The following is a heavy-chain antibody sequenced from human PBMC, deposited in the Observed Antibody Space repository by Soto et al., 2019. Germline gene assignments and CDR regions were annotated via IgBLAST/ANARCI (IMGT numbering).Heavy chain of an antibody. D-gene: IGHD7-27*01. CDR1: GFTFSVFA. J-gene: IGHJ4*02. Sequence: EVQLLESGGGLVQPGGSLRLSCAASGFTFSVFAMTWVRQAPGKGLQWVSAISGSGDLTNYADSVKGRFTISRDNSKNTLYLQMDSLRADDTAVYYCAKEALSWGPDYWCQGTLVTVSS. V-gene: IGHV3-23*01. CDR3: AKEALSWGPDY. CDR2: ISGSGDLT.